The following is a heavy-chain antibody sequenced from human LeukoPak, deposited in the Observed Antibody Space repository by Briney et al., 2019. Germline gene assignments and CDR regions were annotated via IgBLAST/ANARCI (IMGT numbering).Heavy chain of an antibody. V-gene: IGHV4-59*08. CDR3: ARHIAVAGTGFDY. D-gene: IGHD6-19*01. Sequence: KPSETLSLTCTVSGGSISSYYWSWIRQPPGKGLEWIGYIYYSGSTNYNPSLKSRVTISVDTSKNQFSLKRSSVTAADTAVYYCARHIAVAGTGFDYWGQGTLVTVSS. CDR1: GGSISSYY. CDR2: IYYSGST. J-gene: IGHJ4*02.